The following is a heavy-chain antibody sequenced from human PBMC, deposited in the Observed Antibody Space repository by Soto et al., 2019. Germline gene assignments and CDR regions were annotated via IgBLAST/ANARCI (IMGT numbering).Heavy chain of an antibody. CDR3: ARYSGAAARRRTLHY. Sequence: VGSLRLSCASSVFTFSSYTMNWVRQSPGKGLEWVSSISSSSSYIYYADSVKGRFTISRDNAKNSLYLQMNSLRAEDTAVYYCARYSGAAARRRTLHYWGPATRVLVSS. J-gene: IGHJ4*02. D-gene: IGHD6-13*01. CDR1: VFTFSSYT. V-gene: IGHV3-21*01. CDR2: ISSSSSYI.